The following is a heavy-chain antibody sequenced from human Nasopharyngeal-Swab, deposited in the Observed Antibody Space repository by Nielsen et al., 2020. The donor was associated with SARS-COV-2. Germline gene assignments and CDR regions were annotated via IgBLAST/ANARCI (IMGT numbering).Heavy chain of an antibody. CDR2: IYTSGST. J-gene: IGHJ4*02. CDR1: GGSFSGYY. V-gene: IGHV4-4*07. CDR3: ARDRVVVAATWFDY. D-gene: IGHD2-15*01. Sequence: SETLSLTCAVYGGSFSGYYWSWIRQPAGKGLEWIGRIYTSGSTNYNPSLKSRVTMSVDTSKNQFSLKLSSVTAADTAVYYCARDRVVVAATWFDYWGQGTLVTVSS.